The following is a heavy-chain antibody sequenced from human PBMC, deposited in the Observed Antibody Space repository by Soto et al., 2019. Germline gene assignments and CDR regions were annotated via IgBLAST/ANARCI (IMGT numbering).Heavy chain of an antibody. J-gene: IGHJ4*02. CDR1: GFRFSDYA. D-gene: IGHD3-3*01. V-gene: IGHV3-23*04. CDR2: FSGGGGST. CDR3: ARTPHYDFWSGYFYFDH. Sequence: EVQLVESGGGLLQPGGSLRLSCQASGFRFSDYALSWVRQAPGKGLEWVSAFSGGGGSTYYADSVKGRTTVSRDNSKNTLYLQMNHLRAEDSATYYCARTPHYDFWSGYFYFDHWGQGALVTVSS.